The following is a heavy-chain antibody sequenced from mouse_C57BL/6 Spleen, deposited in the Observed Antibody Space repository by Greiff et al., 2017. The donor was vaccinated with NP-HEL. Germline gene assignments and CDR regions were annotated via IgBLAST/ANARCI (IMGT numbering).Heavy chain of an antibody. CDR1: GFNIKNTY. J-gene: IGHJ3*01. CDR3: ARSPSIYYDYDAWFAY. D-gene: IGHD2-4*01. Sequence: DVQLVESVAELVRPGASVKLSCTASGFNIKNTYMHWVKQRPEQGLEWIGRIDPANGNTKYAPKFQGKATITADTSSNTAYLQLSSLTSEDTAIYYGARSPSIYYDYDAWFAYWGQGTLVTVSA. CDR2: IDPANGNT. V-gene: IGHV14-3*01.